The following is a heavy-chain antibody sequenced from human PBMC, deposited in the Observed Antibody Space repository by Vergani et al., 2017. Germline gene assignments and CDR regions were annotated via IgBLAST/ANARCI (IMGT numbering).Heavy chain of an antibody. V-gene: IGHV3-48*01. D-gene: IGHD2-2*01. Sequence: PGGSLRLSCVVSGFDFSSYIMNWVRQAPGKGLEWVSFVSTGTKSQSYAESVKGRFTISRDSAKNSLYLQIDSLRAEDTAVSYCAREYSSTSGRAFDFWGQGTKVTVSS. CDR2: VSTGTKSQ. J-gene: IGHJ3*01. CDR1: GFDFSSYI. CDR3: AREYSSTSGRAFDF.